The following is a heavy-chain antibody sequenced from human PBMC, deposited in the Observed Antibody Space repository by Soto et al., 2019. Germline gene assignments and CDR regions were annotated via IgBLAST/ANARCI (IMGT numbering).Heavy chain of an antibody. CDR1: GFTFSSYG. J-gene: IGHJ4*02. CDR3: AKDEGDIVVVPAAAMDY. CDR2: ISYDGSNK. Sequence: PGGSLRLSCAASGFTFSSYGMHWVRQAPGKGLEWVAVISYDGSNKYYADSVKGRFTISRDNSKNTLYLQMNSLRAEDTAVYYCAKDEGDIVVVPAAAMDYWGQGTLVTVS. D-gene: IGHD2-2*01. V-gene: IGHV3-30*18.